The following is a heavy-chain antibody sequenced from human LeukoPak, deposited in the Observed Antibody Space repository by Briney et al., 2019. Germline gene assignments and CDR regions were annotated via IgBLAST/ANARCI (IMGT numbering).Heavy chain of an antibody. J-gene: IGHJ4*02. CDR2: ISSSSSYI. D-gene: IGHD2-21*02. Sequence: GGSLRLSCAASGFTFSSYSMNWVRQAPGKGLEWVSSISSSSSYIYYADSVKGRFTISRDNAKNSLYLQMNSLRAEDTAVYYCANSPLAYCGGDCDGYFDYWGQGTLVTVSS. V-gene: IGHV3-21*04. CDR1: GFTFSSYS. CDR3: ANSPLAYCGGDCDGYFDY.